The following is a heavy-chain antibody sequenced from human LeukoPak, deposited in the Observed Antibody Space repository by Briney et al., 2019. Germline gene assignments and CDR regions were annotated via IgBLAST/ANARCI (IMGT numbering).Heavy chain of an antibody. CDR1: GFTIRDYY. D-gene: IGHD6-13*01. V-gene: IGHV3-23*01. CDR3: AKRYSSSWFDDY. CDR2: ITGSGGST. J-gene: IGHJ4*02. Sequence: GGSLRLSCAASGFTIRDYYMSWIRQAPGKGLEWVSAITGSGGSTYYADSVKGRLTISRDNSKNTLYLQMNSLRAEDTAVYYCAKRYSSSWFDDYWGQGTLVTVSS.